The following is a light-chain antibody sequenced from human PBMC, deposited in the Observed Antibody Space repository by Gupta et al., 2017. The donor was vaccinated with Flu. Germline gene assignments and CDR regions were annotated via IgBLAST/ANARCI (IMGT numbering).Light chain of an antibody. CDR1: QSLLYDSKNRVY. V-gene: IGKV4-1*01. CDR2: WAY. Sequence: DIVMTQSPDSLAVSLGERATINCKSNQSLLYDSKNRVYLAWFQQKAGQPPKLLISWAYTRESGVPDRFSGSGSGTDFTLTISSLQPEDVAVYFCHQYYSSHAGFGGGTRVEIK. CDR3: HQYYSSHAG. J-gene: IGKJ4*01.